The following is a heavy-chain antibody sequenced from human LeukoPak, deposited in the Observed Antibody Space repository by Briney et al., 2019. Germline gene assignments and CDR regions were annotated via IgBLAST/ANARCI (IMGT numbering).Heavy chain of an antibody. V-gene: IGHV1-2*02. CDR1: GYTFAGYY. Sequence: ASVKVSCKASGYTFAGYYMHWVRQAPGQGLEWMGWINPNSGGTNYAQKFQGRVTMTRDTSISTAYMELSRLRSDDTAVYYCARSPYSSGWYILGSYAFDIWGQGTMVTVSS. CDR2: INPNSGGT. D-gene: IGHD6-19*01. CDR3: ARSPYSSGWYILGSYAFDI. J-gene: IGHJ3*02.